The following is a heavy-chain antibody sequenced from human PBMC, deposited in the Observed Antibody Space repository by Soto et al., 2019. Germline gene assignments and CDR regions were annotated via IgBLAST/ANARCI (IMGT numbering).Heavy chain of an antibody. CDR2: INAGNGNT. Sequence: GASVKVSCKASGYTFTSYAMHWVRQAPGQRLEWMGWINAGNGNTKYSLKFQGRVTITRDTSASTAYMELSSLRSEDTAVYYCARDQGITTFGVYSMYYYGMDVWGQGTTVTVSS. J-gene: IGHJ6*02. CDR1: GYTFTSYA. D-gene: IGHD3-3*01. CDR3: ARDQGITTFGVYSMYYYGMDV. V-gene: IGHV1-3*01.